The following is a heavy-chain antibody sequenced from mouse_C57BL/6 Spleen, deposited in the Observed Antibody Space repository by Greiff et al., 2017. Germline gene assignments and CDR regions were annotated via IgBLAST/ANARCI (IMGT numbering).Heavy chain of an antibody. V-gene: IGHV1-50*01. CDR2: IDPSDSYT. CDR1: GYTFTSYW. D-gene: IGHD2-5*01. Sequence: QVQLQQPGAELVKPGASVKLSCKASGYTFTSYWMQWVKQRPGQGLEWIGEIDPSDSYTNYNQKFKGKATLTVDTSSSTAYMQLSSLTSEDSAVYYCARKEPPAYYSTDYWGQGTTLTVSS. CDR3: ARKEPPAYYSTDY. J-gene: IGHJ2*01.